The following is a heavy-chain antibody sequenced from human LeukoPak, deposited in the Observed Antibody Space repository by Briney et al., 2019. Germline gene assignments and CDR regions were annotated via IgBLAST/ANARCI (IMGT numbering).Heavy chain of an antibody. J-gene: IGHJ3*02. V-gene: IGHV4-4*07. Sequence: SETLSLTCTVSGGSINNYYWSCIRQPAGKGLELIGHIYSSGSTNYNPSLKSRVTMPVDTSKNQFSLKLNSVAAADTAVYFCARLRCSGNTCASRGAFDIWGRGTMVTVSS. CDR2: IYSSGST. CDR3: ARLRCSGNTCASRGAFDI. D-gene: IGHD2-2*01. CDR1: GGSINNYY.